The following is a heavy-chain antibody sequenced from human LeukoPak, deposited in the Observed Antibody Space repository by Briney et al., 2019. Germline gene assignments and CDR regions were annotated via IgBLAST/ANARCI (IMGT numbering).Heavy chain of an antibody. CDR2: IYTSGST. D-gene: IGHD4-17*01. Sequence: PSETLSLTFTVSGGAISSYYWSWIRQPAGKELEGIGRIYTSGSTNYNPSLKSRVTMSVDTSKNQFSLKLSSVTAADTAVYYCARTDYGDYSYYYMDVWGKGTTVTVSS. CDR1: GGAISSYY. CDR3: ARTDYGDYSYYYMDV. V-gene: IGHV4-4*07. J-gene: IGHJ6*03.